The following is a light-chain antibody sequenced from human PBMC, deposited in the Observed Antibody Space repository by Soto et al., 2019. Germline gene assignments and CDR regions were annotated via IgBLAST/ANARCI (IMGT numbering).Light chain of an antibody. V-gene: IGKV3-20*01. CDR2: GAS. J-gene: IGKJ1*01. CDR3: QQNGS. CDR1: LSVS. Sequence: IVLTQSPGTLSLSPGKRATLSCGGSLSVSWYQQKPGPAPRLLMYGASSRATGIPDRLSGSGSGTDFTLTISRLEPEDFAVYYCQQNGSIDHGTKVEIK.